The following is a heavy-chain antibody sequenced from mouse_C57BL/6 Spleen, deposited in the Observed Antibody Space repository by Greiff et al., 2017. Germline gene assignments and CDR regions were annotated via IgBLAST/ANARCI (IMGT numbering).Heavy chain of an antibody. V-gene: IGHV1-82*01. CDR2: IYPGDGDT. CDR3: ARLGYGSRGGLDY. CDR1: GYAFSSSW. Sequence: QVQLQQSGPELVKPGASVKISCKASGYAFSSSWMNWVKQRPGKGLEWIGRIYPGDGDTNYNGKFKGKATLTADKSSSTAYMQLSSLTSEDSAVYFCARLGYGSRGGLDYWGQGTTLTVSS. J-gene: IGHJ2*01. D-gene: IGHD1-1*01.